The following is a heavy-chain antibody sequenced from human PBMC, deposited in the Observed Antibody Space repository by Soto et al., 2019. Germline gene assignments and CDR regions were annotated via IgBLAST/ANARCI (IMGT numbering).Heavy chain of an antibody. D-gene: IGHD1-26*01. Sequence: TLSLTCSVSVGSISSGGYYWSWIRQHPGKGLEWIGYIYYSGSTYYNPSLKSRVTISVDTSKNQFSLKLSSVTAADTAVYYCARDLSAGGWFDPWGQGTLVTVSS. V-gene: IGHV4-31*03. CDR2: IYYSGST. CDR3: ARDLSAGGWFDP. J-gene: IGHJ5*02. CDR1: VGSISSGGYY.